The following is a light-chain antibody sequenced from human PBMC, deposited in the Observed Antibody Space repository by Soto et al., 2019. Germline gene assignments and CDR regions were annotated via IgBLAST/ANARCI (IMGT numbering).Light chain of an antibody. J-gene: IGKJ4*01. V-gene: IGKV3-11*01. CDR2: DSY. CDR3: QRCVNLAT. Sequence: EIVLTQSPATLSLSPGERASLSCRTSQSVNSYLAWYQQKPVQAPRLLIYDSYNRSTCIPARFSVSGSGTVFSLTISILQDEFLAVYCCQRCVNLATFGGGTKVEIK. CDR1: QSVNSY.